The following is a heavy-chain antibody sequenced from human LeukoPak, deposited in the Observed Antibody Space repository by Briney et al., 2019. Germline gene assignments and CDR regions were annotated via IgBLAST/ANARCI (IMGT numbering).Heavy chain of an antibody. J-gene: IGHJ4*02. CDR3: AKEMGPFIHGDY. V-gene: IGHV3-30*18. D-gene: IGHD2-8*01. Sequence: GGSLRLSCAASGFTFSSYAMHWVRQDPGKGLEWVAVISNDGIHQFYADSVKGRFTISRDNSKNTPYLQMNSLRTEDTALYYCAKEMGPFIHGDYWGQGTVVTVSS. CDR1: GFTFSSYA. CDR2: ISNDGIHQ.